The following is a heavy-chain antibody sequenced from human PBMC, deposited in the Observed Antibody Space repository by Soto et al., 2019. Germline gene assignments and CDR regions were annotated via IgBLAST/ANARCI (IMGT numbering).Heavy chain of an antibody. CDR1: GFTFNRHW. J-gene: IGHJ4*02. Sequence: EVQLVESGGDLVQPGGSLRLSCAASGFTFNRHWMTWVRQAPGKGLEWVANIKEDGIDKYYVDSVRGRFTISRYHVNISLYLQMGSLRGEVTAVYYCPRLRGNWHSSFCRSLDYWGQGTRVTVSS. CDR2: IKEDGIDK. CDR3: PRLRGNWHSSFCRSLDY. V-gene: IGHV3-7*05. D-gene: IGHD3-22*01.